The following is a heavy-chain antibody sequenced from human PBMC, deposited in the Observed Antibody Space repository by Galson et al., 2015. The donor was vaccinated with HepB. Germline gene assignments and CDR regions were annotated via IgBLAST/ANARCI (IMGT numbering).Heavy chain of an antibody. J-gene: IGHJ4*02. D-gene: IGHD3-9*01. CDR3: AKGLHNDISTGYSTPVFDN. V-gene: IGHV3-33*03. Sequence: SLRLSCAVSGFTFSSYGVHWVRQAPGKGLEWVAVIWPDGSNQYYVDSVKGRFTISRDNSKNTLYLQMKSLRAEDTAVYYCAKGLHNDISTGYSTPVFDNWGQGTLVTVSS. CDR1: GFTFSSYG. CDR2: IWPDGSNQ.